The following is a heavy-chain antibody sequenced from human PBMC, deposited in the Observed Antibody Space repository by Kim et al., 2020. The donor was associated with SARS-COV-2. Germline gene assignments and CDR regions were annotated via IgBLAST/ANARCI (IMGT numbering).Heavy chain of an antibody. D-gene: IGHD4-17*01. V-gene: IGHV3-49*04. CDR2: IRSKGHGGTT. J-gene: IGHJ5*01. CDR3: TRSTTVVSLPDS. CDR1: GFSFGDYT. Sequence: GGSLRLSCRGSGFSFGDYTMAWVRQAQGKGLEWVGFIRSKGHGGTTEYAASVRGRFTMSRDDSKSIGYLQMNSLRDDDTATYYCTRSTTVVSLPDSWGQGTLVTVSS.